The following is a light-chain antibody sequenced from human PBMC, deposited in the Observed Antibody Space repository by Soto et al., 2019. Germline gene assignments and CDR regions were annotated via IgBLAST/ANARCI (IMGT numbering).Light chain of an antibody. V-gene: IGKV3-11*01. Sequence: ETVLTQSPATLSLSPGERATLSCRASESVDIYLAWYRQKPGQAPRLLIYDGSNRATGIPARFSGSGSGTDFALTISRLEPEDFGVYYCQQRRNWPPLTFGGGTRVEIK. CDR3: QQRRNWPPLT. J-gene: IGKJ4*01. CDR2: DGS. CDR1: ESVDIY.